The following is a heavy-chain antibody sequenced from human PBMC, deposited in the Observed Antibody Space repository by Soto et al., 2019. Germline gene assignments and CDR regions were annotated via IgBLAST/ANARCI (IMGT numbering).Heavy chain of an antibody. CDR1: GYTFANFD. D-gene: IGHD3-22*01. Sequence: ASVKVSCKTSGYTFANFDFSWVRQAPGQGLEWMGWVSNRNGVTNYAENFRDRVTISTDTSTNTVYMELRSLRSDDTAVYYCARELNTDSSAYYSFAYWGQGTLVTISS. J-gene: IGHJ4*02. CDR3: ARELNTDSSAYYSFAY. CDR2: VSNRNGVT. V-gene: IGHV1-18*04.